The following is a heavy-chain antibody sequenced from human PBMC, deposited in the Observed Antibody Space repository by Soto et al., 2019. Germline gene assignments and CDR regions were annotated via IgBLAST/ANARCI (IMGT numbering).Heavy chain of an antibody. Sequence: SETLSLTCTVSGGSISSYYWSWIRQPPGKGLEWIGYIYYSGSTNYNPSLKSRVTISVDTSKNQFSLKLSSVTAADTAVYYCARQSRGDYFDYWGQGTLVTVSS. CDR1: GGSISSYY. J-gene: IGHJ4*02. CDR2: IYYSGST. CDR3: ARQSRGDYFDY. V-gene: IGHV4-59*08. D-gene: IGHD4-17*01.